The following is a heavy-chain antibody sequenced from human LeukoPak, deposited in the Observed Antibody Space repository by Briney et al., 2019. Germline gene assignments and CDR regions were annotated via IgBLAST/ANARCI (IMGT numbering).Heavy chain of an antibody. CDR2: IYYSGST. D-gene: IGHD4-17*01. V-gene: IGHV4-31*03. CDR1: GGSISSGGYY. Sequence: SETLSLTCTVSGGSISSGGYYWSWIRQRPGKGLEWIGYIYYSGSTYYNPSLKSRVTISVDTSKNQFSLKLSFVTAADTAVYYCAREDYGDFKFDYWGQGTLVTVSS. J-gene: IGHJ4*02. CDR3: AREDYGDFKFDY.